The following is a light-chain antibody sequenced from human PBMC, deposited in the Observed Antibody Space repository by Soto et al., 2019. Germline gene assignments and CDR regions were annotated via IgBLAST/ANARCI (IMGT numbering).Light chain of an antibody. CDR3: QQYKNWPL. V-gene: IGKV1-5*01. J-gene: IGKJ5*01. Sequence: DIQITQSPSTLSASVGDRVTITCRASQSISSWLAWYQQKPGKAPKLLIYDASSLESGVPSRFSGSGSGTEFTLTISSLQSEDFAVYYCQQYKNWPLFGQGTRLEIK. CDR1: QSISSW. CDR2: DAS.